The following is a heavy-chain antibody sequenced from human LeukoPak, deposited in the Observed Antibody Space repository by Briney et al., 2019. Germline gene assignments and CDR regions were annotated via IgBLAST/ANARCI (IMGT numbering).Heavy chain of an antibody. CDR3: ARPLGYCSNTTCSPLGY. J-gene: IGHJ4*02. CDR1: GFTFSSYG. D-gene: IGHD2-2*01. CDR2: ISYDGSNK. Sequence: GGSLRLSCAASGFTFSSYGMHWVRQAPGKGLEWVAVISYDGSNKYYADSAKGRFTISRDNSKNTLYLQMNSLRAEDTAVYYCARPLGYCSNTTCSPLGYWGQGTLVTVSS. V-gene: IGHV3-30*03.